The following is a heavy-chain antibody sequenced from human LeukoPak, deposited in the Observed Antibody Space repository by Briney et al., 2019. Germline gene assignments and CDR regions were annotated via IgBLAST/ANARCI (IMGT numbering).Heavy chain of an antibody. CDR1: GYTFSRYW. J-gene: IGHJ4*02. D-gene: IGHD3-10*01. CDR3: TTDTFGARDS. CDR2: INEDGSST. Sequence: PGGSLRLSCAASGYTFSRYWMHWVRQGPGKGLVWVSRINEDGSSTSYADSVGGRFTISRDNSKNTLYLQMNSLRAEDAAVYYCTTDTFGARDSWGQGTLVTVSS. V-gene: IGHV3-74*01.